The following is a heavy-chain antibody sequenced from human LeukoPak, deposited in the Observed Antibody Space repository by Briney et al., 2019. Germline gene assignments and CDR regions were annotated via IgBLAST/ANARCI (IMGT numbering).Heavy chain of an antibody. CDR2: IIPIFGTA. V-gene: IGHV1-69*13. Sequence: SVKVSCKASGGTFSSYAISWVRRAPGQGLEWMGGIIPIFGTANYAQKFQGRVTITADESTSTAYMELSSLRSEDTAVYYCARGRTNYYGSGSYRKGFDYWGQGTLVTVSS. CDR3: ARGRTNYYGSGSYRKGFDY. J-gene: IGHJ4*02. CDR1: GGTFSSYA. D-gene: IGHD3-10*01.